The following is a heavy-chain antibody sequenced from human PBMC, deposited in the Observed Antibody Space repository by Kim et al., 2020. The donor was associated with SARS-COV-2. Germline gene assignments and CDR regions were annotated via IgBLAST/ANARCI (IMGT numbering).Heavy chain of an antibody. J-gene: IGHJ3*02. Sequence: NYSPSFQGHVTISADKSISTAYLQWSSLKASDTAMYYCARHIAKDAFDIWGQGTMVTVSS. D-gene: IGHD6-13*01. CDR3: ARHIAKDAFDI. V-gene: IGHV5-10-1*01.